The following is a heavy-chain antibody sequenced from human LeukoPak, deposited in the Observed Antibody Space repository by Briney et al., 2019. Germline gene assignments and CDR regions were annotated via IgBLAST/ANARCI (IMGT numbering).Heavy chain of an antibody. J-gene: IGHJ6*03. V-gene: IGHV4-59*01. CDR2: LYSSGST. Sequence: SETLSLSCTVSGGSISSYYWSWIRQPPGKGLEWIGYLYSSGSTNYNPSLESRVTITEDTSKNQLSLRLNSVTAADTAAYYCARAFRGGYYMDGWGKGRTVTVSS. D-gene: IGHD3-16*01. CDR3: ARAFRGGYYMDG. CDR1: GGSISSYY.